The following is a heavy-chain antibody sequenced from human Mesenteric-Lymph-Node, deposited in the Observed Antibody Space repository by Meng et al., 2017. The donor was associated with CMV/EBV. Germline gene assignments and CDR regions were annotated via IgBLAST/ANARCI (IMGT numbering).Heavy chain of an antibody. V-gene: IGHV1-18*01. CDR2: INTYNGNT. D-gene: IGHD2-15*01. Sequence: ASVKVSCKTSGYTFNYYGISWVRQAPGQGLEWMGWINTYNGNTNYAQKLQGRVTMTTDTFTSTVYMELRSLRSDDTAVYFCARRFCSGGTCYRGDFDYWGQGTLVTVSS. CDR3: ARRFCSGGTCYRGDFDY. CDR1: GYTFNYYG. J-gene: IGHJ4*02.